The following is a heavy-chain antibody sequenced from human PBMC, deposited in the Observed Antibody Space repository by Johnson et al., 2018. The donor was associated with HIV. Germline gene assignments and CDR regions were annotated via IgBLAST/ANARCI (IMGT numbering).Heavy chain of an antibody. D-gene: IGHD6-13*01. CDR1: GFTFSSYW. J-gene: IGHJ3*02. CDR3: ARDRLAAADPDAFDI. V-gene: IGHV3-7*05. CDR2: IKQEGSEK. Sequence: LVESGGGLVQPGGSLRLSCAASGFTFSSYWMSWVRQAPGKGLEWVANIKQEGSEKYYVDSVKGRFTISRDNAKNSLYLQMNSLRAEDTAVYYCARDRLAAADPDAFDIWGQGTMVTVSS.